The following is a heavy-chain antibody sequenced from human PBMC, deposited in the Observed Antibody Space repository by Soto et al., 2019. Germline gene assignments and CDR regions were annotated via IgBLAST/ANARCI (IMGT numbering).Heavy chain of an antibody. V-gene: IGHV4-34*01. D-gene: IGHD6-19*01. CDR2: INHSGST. J-gene: IGHJ4*02. CDR1: GGSFSGYY. CDR3: ARSRAVAGTSLGY. Sequence: QVQLQQWGAGLLKPSETLSLTCAVYGGSFSGYYWSWIRQPPGKGLEWIEEINHSGSTNYNPSLKSRVTISVDTSKNQFSLKLSSVTAADTAVYYCARSRAVAGTSLGYWGQGTLVTVSS.